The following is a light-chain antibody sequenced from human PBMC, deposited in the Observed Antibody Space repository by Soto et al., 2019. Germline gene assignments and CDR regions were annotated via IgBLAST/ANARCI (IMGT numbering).Light chain of an antibody. CDR2: GNS. CDR1: SSNIGAGYD. J-gene: IGLJ2*01. CDR3: HYYDSSLTGVV. Sequence: QSVLTQPPSVSGAPGQRVTISCTGSSSNIGAGYDVHWYQQLPGTAPKLLIYGNSNRPSGVPDRFSGSKSGTSASLAITGLQAKDEADYYCHYYDSSLTGVVFGGGTKVTVL. V-gene: IGLV1-40*01.